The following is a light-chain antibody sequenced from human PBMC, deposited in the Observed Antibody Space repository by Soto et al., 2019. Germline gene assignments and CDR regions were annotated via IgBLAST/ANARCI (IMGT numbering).Light chain of an antibody. CDR1: QSVSAY. CDR2: AAI. Sequence: HMTLSPSSLSASIGNRVTIICRASQSVSAYLNWYQQKKGKAPKLLVFAAINLQSDVPSRFSGSGSGTDFNLSINDLQTEDFATYFCQQSYSSPRTFGQGTRLEIK. CDR3: QQSYSSPRT. V-gene: IGKV1-39*01. J-gene: IGKJ5*01.